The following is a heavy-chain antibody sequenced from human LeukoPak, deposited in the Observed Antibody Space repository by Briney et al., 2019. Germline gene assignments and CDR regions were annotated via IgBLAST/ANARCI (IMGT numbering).Heavy chain of an antibody. D-gene: IGHD5-18*01. CDR3: AKGGYGGDKGNYFNC. CDR1: GFTFDDYA. CDR2: ISCTSGSI. V-gene: IGHV3-9*03. Sequence: GRSLRVSCAAPGFTFDDYAMYWVRHAPGKGLEWVSGISCTSGSIGYADSVKGRFTISGDNAKTSLYLKMNSLRAKDMALYNCAKGGYGGDKGNYFNCGSQGTLLTVPS. J-gene: IGHJ4*02.